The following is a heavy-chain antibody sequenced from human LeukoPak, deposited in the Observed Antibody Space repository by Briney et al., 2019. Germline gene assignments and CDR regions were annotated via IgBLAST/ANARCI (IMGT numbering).Heavy chain of an antibody. D-gene: IGHD3-22*01. Sequence: GGSLRLSCAASGFTFSSYEMNWVRQAPGKGLEWVSYISSSGSTIYYADSVKGRFTISRDNAKNSLYLQMNSLRAEDTAVYYCARGPLGRFDYDSSGYYPLGYWGQGTLVTVSS. CDR1: GFTFSSYE. CDR2: ISSSGSTI. CDR3: ARGPLGRFDYDSSGYYPLGY. V-gene: IGHV3-48*03. J-gene: IGHJ4*02.